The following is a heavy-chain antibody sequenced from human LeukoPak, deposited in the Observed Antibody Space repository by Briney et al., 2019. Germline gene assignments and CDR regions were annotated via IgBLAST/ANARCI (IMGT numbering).Heavy chain of an antibody. V-gene: IGHV1-8*01. CDR2: MNPNGGNT. Sequence: ASVKVSCKASGYTFTSYDINWVLQATGQGLEWMGWMNPNGGNTGYAQKFQGRVTITRNTSISTAYMELSSLRSEDTAVYYCARGQRRSSARRRSGYYYYMDVWGKGTTVTVSS. CDR3: ARGQRRSSARRRSGYYYYMDV. CDR1: GYTFTSYD. D-gene: IGHD6-25*01. J-gene: IGHJ6*03.